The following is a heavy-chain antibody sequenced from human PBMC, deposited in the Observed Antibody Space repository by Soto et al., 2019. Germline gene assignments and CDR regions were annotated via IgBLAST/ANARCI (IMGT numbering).Heavy chain of an antibody. Sequence: QVQVVESGGGVVQPGRSLRLSCAASGFSFSTYGMHWVRQAPGKGLEWVAAIWYDGSNKYYADSVKGRFTISRDNSKNTLYLQMNSLRAEDTAVYYCARVFIPFEYSSSSYMDVWGKGTTVTVSS. V-gene: IGHV3-33*01. CDR2: IWYDGSNK. J-gene: IGHJ6*03. CDR1: GFSFSTYG. D-gene: IGHD6-6*01. CDR3: ARVFIPFEYSSSSYMDV.